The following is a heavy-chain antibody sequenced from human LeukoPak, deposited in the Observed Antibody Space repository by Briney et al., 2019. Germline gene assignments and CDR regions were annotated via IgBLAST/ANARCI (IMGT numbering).Heavy chain of an antibody. D-gene: IGHD3-10*01. CDR1: GFTFSSYG. CDR2: ISGSGGST. Sequence: GGSLRLSCAASGFTFSSYGMSWVRQAPGKRLEWVSAISGSGGSTYYADSVKGRFTISRDNSKNTLYLQMNSLRAEDTAVYYCAKFPRYGSGSYYGFDYWGQGTLVTVSS. CDR3: AKFPRYGSGSYYGFDY. J-gene: IGHJ4*02. V-gene: IGHV3-23*01.